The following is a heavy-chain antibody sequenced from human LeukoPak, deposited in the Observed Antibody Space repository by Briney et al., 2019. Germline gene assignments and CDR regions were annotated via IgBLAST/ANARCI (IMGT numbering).Heavy chain of an antibody. Sequence: SETLSLTCTVSGGSISSYYWSWIRQPPGRGLEWIGYIYYSGSTNYNPSLKSRVTISVDTSKNQFSLKLSSVTAADTAVYYCAIAWGLVVVVAPTHAFDIWGQGTMVTVSS. CDR2: IYYSGST. D-gene: IGHD2-15*01. CDR1: GGSISSYY. CDR3: AIAWGLVVVVAPTHAFDI. V-gene: IGHV4-59*01. J-gene: IGHJ3*02.